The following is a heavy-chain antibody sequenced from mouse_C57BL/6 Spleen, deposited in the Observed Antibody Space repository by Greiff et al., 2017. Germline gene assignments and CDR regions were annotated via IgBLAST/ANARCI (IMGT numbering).Heavy chain of an antibody. CDR1: GYAFSSSW. Sequence: VQLQESGPELVKPGASVKISCKASGYAFSSSWMNWVKQRPGKGLEWIGRIYPGDGDTNYNGKFKGKATLTADKSSSTAYMQLSSLTSEDSAVYFCAREGLTGTFAYRGQGTLVTVSA. V-gene: IGHV1-82*01. CDR3: AREGLTGTFAY. J-gene: IGHJ3*01. CDR2: IYPGDGDT. D-gene: IGHD4-1*01.